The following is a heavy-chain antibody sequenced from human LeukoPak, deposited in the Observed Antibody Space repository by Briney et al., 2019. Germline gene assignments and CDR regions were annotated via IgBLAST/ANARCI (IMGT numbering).Heavy chain of an antibody. V-gene: IGHV1-46*01. D-gene: IGHD3-22*01. J-gene: IGHJ4*02. CDR3: ARGLGRYYDSSGSYYFDY. CDR1: GYTFSSYY. CDR2: INPSGSTT. Sequence: ASVKVSCKASGYTFSSYYMHWVRQAPGQGLEWMGIINPSGSTTTYAQKFQGRVTMTRATSTSTVYIELSSLRSEDTAEYYCARGLGRYYDSSGSYYFDYWGQGTLVTVSS.